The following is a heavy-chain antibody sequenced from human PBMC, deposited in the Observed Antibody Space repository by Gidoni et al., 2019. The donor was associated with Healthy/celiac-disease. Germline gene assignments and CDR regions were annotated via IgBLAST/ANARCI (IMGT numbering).Heavy chain of an antibody. D-gene: IGHD3-3*01. Sequence: EVQLVESGGGLVKPGGSLRLSCAASGFTFSSYSMNWVRQAQGKGLEWVSAISSSSSYINYADTVKGRSTISRENAKNSMYLQMNSVRAEDTAVYYCARDGVMILGVVIPHALDIWGQGTRVTVSP. CDR3: ARDGVMILGVVIPHALDI. J-gene: IGHJ3*02. CDR1: GFTFSSYS. CDR2: ISSSSSYI. V-gene: IGHV3-21*01.